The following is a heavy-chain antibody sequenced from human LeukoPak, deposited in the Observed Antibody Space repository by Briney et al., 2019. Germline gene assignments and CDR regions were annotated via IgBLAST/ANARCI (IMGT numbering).Heavy chain of an antibody. CDR1: GGSFSGYY. CDR3: ARGTSTTPPFDY. J-gene: IGHJ4*02. V-gene: IGHV4-34*01. CDR2: INHSGST. Sequence: SETLSLTCAVYGGSFSGYYWSWIRQPPGKGLEWIWEINHSGSTNYNPSLKSRVTISVDTSKNQFSLKLSSVTAADTAVYYCARGTSTTPPFDYWGQGTLVTVSS. D-gene: IGHD1-1*01.